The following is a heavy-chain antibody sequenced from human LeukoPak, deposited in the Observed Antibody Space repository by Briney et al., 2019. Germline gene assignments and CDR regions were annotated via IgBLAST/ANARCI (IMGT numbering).Heavy chain of an antibody. Sequence: PGGSLRLSCSASGFTFSNYAMHWVRQAPGKGLEHVSAISSNGGSTYYADSVTGRFTISRDNSKNTLYPQMSSLRAEDTAVYYCVKHFDYWGQGTLVTVSS. CDR1: GFTFSNYA. V-gene: IGHV3-64D*06. CDR3: VKHFDY. CDR2: ISSNGGST. J-gene: IGHJ4*02.